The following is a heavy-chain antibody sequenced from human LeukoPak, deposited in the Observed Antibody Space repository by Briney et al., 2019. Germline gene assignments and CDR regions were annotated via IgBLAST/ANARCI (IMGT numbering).Heavy chain of an antibody. CDR1: GFAFSGYN. J-gene: IGHJ4*02. V-gene: IGHV3-48*01. D-gene: IGHD6-19*01. CDR3: ARPRTINTSGWFYTFDY. CDR2: ISPSTSTI. Sequence: PGGSLRLSCAASGFAFSGYNMNWVRQAPGKGLEWVSYISPSTSTIYYADSVKGRFTISRDNAKNSLYLQMNSLRAEDTAVYYCARPRTINTSGWFYTFDYWGQGTLVTVSS.